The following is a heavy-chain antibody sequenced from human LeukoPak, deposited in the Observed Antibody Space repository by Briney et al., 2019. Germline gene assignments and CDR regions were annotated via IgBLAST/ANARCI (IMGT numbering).Heavy chain of an antibody. Sequence: GGSLRLSCAASGFTLSSYAMHWVRQAPGKGLEYVSAISSNGGSTYYANSVKGRFTISRDNSKNTLYLQMGSLRAEDMAVYYCARDYSSGWTYYYYYYMDVWGKGTTVTVSS. CDR2: ISSNGGST. J-gene: IGHJ6*03. D-gene: IGHD6-19*01. CDR1: GFTLSSYA. V-gene: IGHV3-64*01. CDR3: ARDYSSGWTYYYYYYMDV.